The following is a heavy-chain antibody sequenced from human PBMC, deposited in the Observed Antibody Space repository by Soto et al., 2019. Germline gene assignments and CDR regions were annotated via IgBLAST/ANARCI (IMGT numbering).Heavy chain of an antibody. CDR2: IYYSGST. V-gene: IGHV4-59*08. Sequence: PSETLSLTCTGSGGSMSRYYWSWIRQPPGKGLEWIGYIYYSGSTNYNPSLKSRVTISVDTSKNQFSLKLSSVTAADTAVYYCARLTPWGSYRHPFDYWGQGTLVTVSS. J-gene: IGHJ4*02. CDR3: ARLTPWGSYRHPFDY. CDR1: GGSMSRYY. D-gene: IGHD3-16*02.